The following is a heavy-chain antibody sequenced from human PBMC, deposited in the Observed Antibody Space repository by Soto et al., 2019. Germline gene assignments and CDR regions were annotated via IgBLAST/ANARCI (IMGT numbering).Heavy chain of an antibody. D-gene: IGHD4-17*01. CDR3: ARASSTVYYYYVMDV. J-gene: IGHJ6*02. V-gene: IGHV4-59*08. Sequence: SETLSLTCTVSGGSISSYYWSWIRQPPGKGLEWIGYIYYSGSTNYNPSLKSRVTISVDTSKNQFSLKLSSVTAADTAVYYCARASSTVYYYYVMDVWGQGTTVTVSS. CDR1: GGSISSYY. CDR2: IYYSGST.